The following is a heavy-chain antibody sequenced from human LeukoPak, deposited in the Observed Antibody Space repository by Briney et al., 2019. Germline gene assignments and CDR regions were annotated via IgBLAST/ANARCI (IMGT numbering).Heavy chain of an antibody. D-gene: IGHD5-18*01. CDR3: AKEDVDTRMVTWFDP. CDR1: GFTLTSYA. CDR2: ISGSGGST. J-gene: IGHJ5*02. Sequence: GGSLRLSCAASGFTLTSYAMSWVRQAPGKGLEWVSAISGSGGSTYYADSVKGRFTISRDNSKNTLYLQRNSLRAEGTAVYYCAKEDVDTRMVTWFDPWGQGTLVTVSS. V-gene: IGHV3-23*01.